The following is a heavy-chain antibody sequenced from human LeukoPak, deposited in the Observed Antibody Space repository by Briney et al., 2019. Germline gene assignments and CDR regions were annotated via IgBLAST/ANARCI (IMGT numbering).Heavy chain of an antibody. D-gene: IGHD3-16*01. CDR3: ARHPTTFSWFDP. CDR1: GYSISSGYY. J-gene: IGHJ5*02. Sequence: SETLSLTCTVSGYSISSGYYWSWIRQPPGKGLEWIGYIYYSGSTNYNPSLKSRVTISVDTSKNQFSLKLSSVTAADTAVYYCARHPTTFSWFDPWGQGTLVTVSS. CDR2: IYYSGST. V-gene: IGHV4-61*01.